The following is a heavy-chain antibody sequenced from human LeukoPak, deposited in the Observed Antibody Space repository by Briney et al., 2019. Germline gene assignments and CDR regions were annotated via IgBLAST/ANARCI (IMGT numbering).Heavy chain of an antibody. J-gene: IGHJ4*02. CDR2: IYSGGST. CDR3: ARHDFWSGYLLLDY. D-gene: IGHD3-3*01. Sequence: GGSLRLSCAASGFTVSSNYMSWVRQAPGKGLEWVSVIYSGGSTYYADSVKGRFTISRDNSKNTLYLQMNSLRAEDTAVYYCARHDFWSGYLLLDYWGQGTLVTVSS. V-gene: IGHV3-66*04. CDR1: GFTVSSNY.